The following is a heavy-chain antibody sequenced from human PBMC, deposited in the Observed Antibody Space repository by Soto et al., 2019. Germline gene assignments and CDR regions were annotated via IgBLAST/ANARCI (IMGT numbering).Heavy chain of an antibody. Sequence: PGESLKISCAASGFTFSSCGMHWVRQAPGKGLEWVAVISYDGSNKYYADSVKGRFTISRDNSKNTLYLQMNSLRAEDTAVYYCAKICGGGLYGMAVWGQGTTVTVSS. CDR3: AKICGGGLYGMAV. D-gene: IGHD2-21*01. CDR1: GFTFSSCG. V-gene: IGHV3-30*18. CDR2: ISYDGSNK. J-gene: IGHJ6*02.